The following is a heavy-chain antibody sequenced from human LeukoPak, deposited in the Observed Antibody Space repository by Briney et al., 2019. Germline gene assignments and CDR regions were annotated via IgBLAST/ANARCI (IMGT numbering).Heavy chain of an antibody. CDR2: ISSSGGTI. Sequence: PGGSLRLSCAASGFTFSHYEMIWVRLAPGKGLEWLSYISSSGGTIYYADSVKGRFTISRDNAENSLYLRMNSLRAEDTGLYYCGSFGYCSGGSCYRWFDPWGHGTLVTVSS. J-gene: IGHJ5*02. CDR1: GFTFSHYE. D-gene: IGHD2-15*01. CDR3: GSFGYCSGGSCYRWFDP. V-gene: IGHV3-48*03.